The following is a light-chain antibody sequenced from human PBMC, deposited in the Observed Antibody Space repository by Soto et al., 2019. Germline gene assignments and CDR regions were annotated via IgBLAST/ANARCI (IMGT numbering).Light chain of an antibody. V-gene: IGKV3-11*01. J-gene: IGKJ4*01. CDR2: DAS. CDR3: QQRGNWPLT. Sequence: ETVLTQSPATLSLSPGERATLSCRASQNIRDYLIWYQQKPGQAPRLLIYDASSRATGIPARFSGSGSGTDFTLTISSLEPEDFAVYYCQQRGNWPLTFGGGTKVAI. CDR1: QNIRDY.